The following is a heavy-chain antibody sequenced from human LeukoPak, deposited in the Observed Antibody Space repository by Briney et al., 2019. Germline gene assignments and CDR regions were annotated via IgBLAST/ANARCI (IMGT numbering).Heavy chain of an antibody. Sequence: GGSLRLSCAASGFTFSDYYMSWIRQAPGKGLEWVPYISSSGSTIYYADSVKGRFTISRDNAKNSLYLQMNSLRAEDTAVYYCARYSSSWLGVGYFDYWGQGTLVTVSS. CDR3: ARYSSSWLGVGYFDY. D-gene: IGHD6-13*01. CDR2: ISSSGSTI. V-gene: IGHV3-11*01. J-gene: IGHJ4*02. CDR1: GFTFSDYY.